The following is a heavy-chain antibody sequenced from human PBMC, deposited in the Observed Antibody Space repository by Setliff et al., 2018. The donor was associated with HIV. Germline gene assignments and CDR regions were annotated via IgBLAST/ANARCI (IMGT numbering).Heavy chain of an antibody. CDR2: IYPDDSNI. D-gene: IGHD6-13*01. CDR1: DYTFSTYW. Sequence: LGESLKISCKALDYTFSTYWIGWVRQMPGEGLEWMGVIYPDDSNIRYNPSFQSQATISADKSIATAYLEIHNLKASDTATYYCARRDGRSMNAFQIWGPGTKVTVSS. J-gene: IGHJ3*01. CDR3: ARRDGRSMNAFQI. V-gene: IGHV5-51*01.